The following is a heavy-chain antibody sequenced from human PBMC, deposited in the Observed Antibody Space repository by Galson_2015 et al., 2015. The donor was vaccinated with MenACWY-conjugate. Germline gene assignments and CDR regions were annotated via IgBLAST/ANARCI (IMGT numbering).Heavy chain of an antibody. CDR3: ARDRLGAYYYGSGRGPDY. Sequence: SLRLSCAASGFTFGSYEMNWVRQAPGKGLEWVSYISRSGSTIYYADSVKGRFTISRDNATNSLYLQMSSLGAEDTAVYYCARDRLGAYYYGSGRGPDYWGQGTLVTVSS. D-gene: IGHD3-10*01. CDR2: ISRSGSTI. V-gene: IGHV3-48*03. CDR1: GFTFGSYE. J-gene: IGHJ4*02.